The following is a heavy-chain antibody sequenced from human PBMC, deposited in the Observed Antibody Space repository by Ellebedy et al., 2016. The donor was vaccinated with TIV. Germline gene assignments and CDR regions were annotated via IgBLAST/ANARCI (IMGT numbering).Heavy chain of an antibody. V-gene: IGHV3-48*01. CDR3: ARAGDYDLLSPAGGY. CDR2: IGGSGSTI. J-gene: IGHJ4*02. D-gene: IGHD3-22*01. CDR1: GFTFSTYS. Sequence: PGGSLRLSCVGSGFTFSTYSFNWVRQAPGKGLEWVSYIGGSGSTINYADSVKGRFTVPRDNAKDSLYLQMDSLRADDTAVYYCARAGDYDLLSPAGGYWGQGTLVTVSS.